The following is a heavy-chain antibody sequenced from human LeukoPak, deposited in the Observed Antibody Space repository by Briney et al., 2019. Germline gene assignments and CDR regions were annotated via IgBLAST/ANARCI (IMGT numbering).Heavy chain of an antibody. CDR1: GGSISSSSYY. CDR3: ARLGYDSSAKADY. D-gene: IGHD3-22*01. CDR2: IYYSGST. V-gene: IGHV4-39*01. Sequence: SETLSLTCTVSGGSISSSSYYWGWIRQPPGKGLEWIGSIYYSGSTYYNPSLKSRVTISVDTSKNQFSLKLSSVTAADTAVYYCARLGYDSSAKADYWGQGTLVTVSS. J-gene: IGHJ4*02.